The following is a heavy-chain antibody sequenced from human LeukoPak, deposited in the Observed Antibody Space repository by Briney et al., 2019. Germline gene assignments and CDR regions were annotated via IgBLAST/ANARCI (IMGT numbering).Heavy chain of an antibody. CDR3: ASTDHVLRYFDWPNGAFDI. V-gene: IGHV3-74*01. CDR2: INSDGSSP. J-gene: IGHJ3*02. D-gene: IGHD3-9*01. CDR1: GFTFSSYA. Sequence: GGSLRLSCAASGFTFSSYAMSWVRHAPGTGLVWVSRINSDGSSPTYADSVKGRFTISRDNAKNTLYLQMNSLRAEDTAVYYCASTDHVLRYFDWPNGAFDIWGQGTMVTVSS.